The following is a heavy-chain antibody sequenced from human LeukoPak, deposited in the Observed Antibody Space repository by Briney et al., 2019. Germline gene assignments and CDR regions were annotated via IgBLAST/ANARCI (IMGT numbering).Heavy chain of an antibody. CDR3: AKGRAAAGLFDY. Sequence: GGSLRLSCAASGFTFSGYAMSWVRQAPGKGLEWVSAISGSGGSTYYADSVKGRFTISRDNSKSTLYLQVNSLRAEDTAVYYCAKGRAAAGLFDYWGQGTLVTVSS. CDR2: ISGSGGST. V-gene: IGHV3-23*01. J-gene: IGHJ4*02. CDR1: GFTFSGYA. D-gene: IGHD6-13*01.